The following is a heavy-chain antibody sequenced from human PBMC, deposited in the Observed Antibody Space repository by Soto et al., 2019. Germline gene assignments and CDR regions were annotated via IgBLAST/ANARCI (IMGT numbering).Heavy chain of an antibody. CDR3: ARDRSSGWAGWVDY. V-gene: IGHV3-23*01. CDR1: GFTFNSHA. D-gene: IGHD6-19*01. Sequence: EVQLLESGGGLVQPGGSLRLSCAASGFTFNSHAMGWVRQAPGKGLYWVSSISGTGDRTQYADSVKGRFTISRDNSKDTLYLQMNSLRAEDTAVYYCARDRSSGWAGWVDYWGQGSLVTVSS. J-gene: IGHJ4*02. CDR2: ISGTGDRT.